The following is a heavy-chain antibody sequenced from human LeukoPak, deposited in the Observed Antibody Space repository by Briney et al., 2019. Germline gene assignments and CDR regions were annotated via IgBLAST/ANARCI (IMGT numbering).Heavy chain of an antibody. CDR1: GFTFSNAW. CDR3: TTTCYGDCEKGDY. Sequence: GGSLRLSCAASGFTFSNAWMSWVRQAPGKGLEWVGRIKSKTDGGTTDYAAPVKGRFTISRDDSKNTLYLQMNSLKTEDTAVYYCTTTCYGDCEKGDYWGQGTLVTVSS. CDR2: IKSKTDGGTT. V-gene: IGHV3-15*01. J-gene: IGHJ4*02. D-gene: IGHD4-17*01.